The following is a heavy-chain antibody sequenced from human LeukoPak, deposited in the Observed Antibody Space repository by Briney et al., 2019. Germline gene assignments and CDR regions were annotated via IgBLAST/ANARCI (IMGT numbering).Heavy chain of an antibody. CDR3: ARASSSWSGSSY. V-gene: IGHV3-66*01. Sequence: GGSLRLSCAASGFTFSSYAMSWVRQAPGKGLEWVSVIYSGGSTYYADSVKGRFTISRDNSKNTLYLQMNSLRAEDTAVYYCARASSSWSGSSYWGQGTLVTVSS. CDR2: IYSGGST. J-gene: IGHJ4*02. CDR1: GFTFSSYA. D-gene: IGHD6-13*01.